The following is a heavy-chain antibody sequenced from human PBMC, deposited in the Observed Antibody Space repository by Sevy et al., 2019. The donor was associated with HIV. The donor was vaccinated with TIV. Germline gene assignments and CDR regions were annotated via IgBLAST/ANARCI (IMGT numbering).Heavy chain of an antibody. J-gene: IGHJ4*02. Sequence: EGSLRLSCAASGFAFSRHAMHWVRQAPGKGLEWVAGIAYDGTNKYYGDSVKGRFTISRDNSKNSVYLHVNSLRTEDTAMYYCARDDGSHDSSGFYYWGQGTLVTVSS. CDR2: IAYDGTNK. CDR1: GFAFSRHA. V-gene: IGHV3-30*14. D-gene: IGHD3-22*01. CDR3: ARDDGSHDSSGFYY.